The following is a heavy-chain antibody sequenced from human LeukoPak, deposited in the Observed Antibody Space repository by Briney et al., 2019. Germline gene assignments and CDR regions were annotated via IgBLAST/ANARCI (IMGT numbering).Heavy chain of an antibody. CDR1: GFTFSSYS. D-gene: IGHD6-13*01. CDR3: GGRVETAGGRQFDY. V-gene: IGHV3-48*01. J-gene: IGHJ4*02. Sequence: GGSLRLSCAASGFTFSSYSMNWVRQAPGKGLEWVSHISISRSTIYYADSVKGRFTISRDNAKNSLYQEMHSLRAEDTAQYYSGGRVETAGGRQFDYWGQGTLVTVSS. CDR2: ISISRSTI.